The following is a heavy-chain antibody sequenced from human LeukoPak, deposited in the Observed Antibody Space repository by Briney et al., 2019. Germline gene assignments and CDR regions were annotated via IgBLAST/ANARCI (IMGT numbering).Heavy chain of an antibody. CDR1: GLTFSSYA. D-gene: IGHD3/OR15-3a*01. CDR2: ISGSGGST. CDR3: AKFGRIMIFGVLDY. J-gene: IGHJ4*02. V-gene: IGHV3-23*01. Sequence: GGSLRLSCAASGLTFSSYARSWVRQAPGKGLEWVSAISGSGGSTYYADSVNGRFTISRDNSKNTLYLQMNSLRAEDTAVYYCAKFGRIMIFGVLDYWGQGTLVTVSS.